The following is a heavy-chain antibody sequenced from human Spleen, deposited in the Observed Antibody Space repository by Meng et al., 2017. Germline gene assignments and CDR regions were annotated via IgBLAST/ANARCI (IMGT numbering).Heavy chain of an antibody. CDR1: GFTFSSNS. CDR3: ARDYPDSGSYLKLFAFDI. J-gene: IGHJ3*02. D-gene: IGHD1-26*01. CDR2: ISSGSNYI. Sequence: GGSLRLSCVASGFTFSSNSVNWVRQAPGKGLEWVSSISSGSNYIYYADSVKGRFTISRDNTKNSLYLQMSSLRAEDTAVYFCARDYPDSGSYLKLFAFDIWGQGTMVTVSS. V-gene: IGHV3-21*01.